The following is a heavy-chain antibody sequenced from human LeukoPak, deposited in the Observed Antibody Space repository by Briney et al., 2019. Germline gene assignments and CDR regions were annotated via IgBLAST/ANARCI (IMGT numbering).Heavy chain of an antibody. CDR3: ASGSSSDRGFDY. Sequence: ASETLSLTCTVSGVSISSGGYYWSWIRQHPGKGLEWIGYIYYSGSTYYNPSLKSRVTISVDTSKNQFSLKLSSVTAADTAVYYCASGSSSDRGFDYWGQGTLVTVSS. D-gene: IGHD6-6*01. CDR2: IYYSGST. J-gene: IGHJ4*02. V-gene: IGHV4-31*03. CDR1: GVSISSGGYY.